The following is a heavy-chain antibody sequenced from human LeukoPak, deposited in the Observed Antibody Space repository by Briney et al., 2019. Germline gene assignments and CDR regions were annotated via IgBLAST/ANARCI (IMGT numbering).Heavy chain of an antibody. D-gene: IGHD3-22*01. V-gene: IGHV1-24*01. CDR3: ATFVPYSDSSDFYIHAFHI. CDR1: GYSLTELS. Sequence: GASVKVSCKVSGYSLTELSMHWVRQTLGKGLEWMGAFDPGDAETIYPQKFQGRVTLTEDTSTDTAYMELTSLRAEDTAVYYCATFVPYSDSSDFYIHAFHIWGRGTMVTVSS. CDR2: FDPGDAET. J-gene: IGHJ3*02.